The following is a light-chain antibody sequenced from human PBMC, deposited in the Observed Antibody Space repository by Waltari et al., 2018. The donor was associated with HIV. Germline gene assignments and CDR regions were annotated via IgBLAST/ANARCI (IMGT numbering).Light chain of an antibody. Sequence: QSALTQPPSASGSPGQSVTISCTGASSALVVYNSVSWYQQRPGKAPKVIISEVSKRSSGVPNRFSGSTSGNTASLTVSGLQADDEAEYFCSFYGGSNILVFGGGTKLTVL. CDR1: SSALVVYNS. J-gene: IGLJ2*01. V-gene: IGLV2-8*01. CDR2: EVS. CDR3: SFYGGSNILV.